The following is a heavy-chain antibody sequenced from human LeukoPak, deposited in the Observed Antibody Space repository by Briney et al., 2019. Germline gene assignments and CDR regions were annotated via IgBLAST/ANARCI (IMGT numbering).Heavy chain of an antibody. CDR3: AKRGGMYPAHYFDY. D-gene: IGHD6-13*01. V-gene: IGHV3-23*01. CDR1: GFTFSIYA. J-gene: IGHJ4*02. Sequence: GGSLRLSCAASGFTFSIYAMSWVRQAPGKGLEWVSTISGSGGNTYYADSVKGRFTISRDNSKSTLYLQMNSLRAEDTAVYYCAKRGGMYPAHYFDYWGQGTLVTVSS. CDR2: ISGSGGNT.